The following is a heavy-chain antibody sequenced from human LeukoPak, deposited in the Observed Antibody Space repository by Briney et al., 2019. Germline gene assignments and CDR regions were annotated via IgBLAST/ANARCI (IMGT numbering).Heavy chain of an antibody. CDR2: ISGNSDYT. J-gene: IGHJ5*02. Sequence: GGSLRLSCAASGFTFSSSVMSWVRQAPGKGLEWVSVISGNSDYTYYADSVKGRFTISRDNSKSTLYLQMNSLRVEDTAVYYCAKNPTGFPNWFDPWGQGTLVTVSS. V-gene: IGHV3-23*01. CDR3: AKNPTGFPNWFDP. CDR1: GFTFSSSV.